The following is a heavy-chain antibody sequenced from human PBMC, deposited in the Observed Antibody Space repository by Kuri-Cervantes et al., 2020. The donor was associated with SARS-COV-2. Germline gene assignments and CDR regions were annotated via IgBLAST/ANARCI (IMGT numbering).Heavy chain of an antibody. CDR3: ARTSHYDQYFDY. Sequence: SETLSLTCTVSGGSISSGSYYWSWIRQPAGKGLEWIGYIYFSGSTYYNPSLKSRVTIPLDTSKKQFSLKLSSVTAADTAVYYCARTSHYDQYFDYWGQGTLVTVSS. J-gene: IGHJ4*02. V-gene: IGHV4-30-4*08. CDR1: GGSISSGSYY. D-gene: IGHD4-11*01. CDR2: IYFSGST.